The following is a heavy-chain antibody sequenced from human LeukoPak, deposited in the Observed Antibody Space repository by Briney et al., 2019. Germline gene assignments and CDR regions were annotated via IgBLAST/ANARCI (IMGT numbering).Heavy chain of an antibody. Sequence: GGSLRLSCAASRFTFSSYAMSWVRQAPGKGLEWVSAISGSGGSTYYADSVKGRFTISRDNSKNTLYLQMNSLRAEDTAVYYCAKDRVSSGWPTNTDYWGQGTLVTVSS. V-gene: IGHV3-23*01. J-gene: IGHJ4*02. CDR2: ISGSGGST. CDR3: AKDRVSSGWPTNTDY. CDR1: RFTFSSYA. D-gene: IGHD6-19*01.